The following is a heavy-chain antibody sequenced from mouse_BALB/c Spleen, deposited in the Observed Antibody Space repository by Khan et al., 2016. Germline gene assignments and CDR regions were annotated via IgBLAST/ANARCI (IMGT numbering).Heavy chain of an antibody. V-gene: IGHV3-1*02. J-gene: IGHJ2*01. Sequence: EVQLQESGPDLVKPSQSLSLTCTVTGYSITSGYSWHWIRQFPGNKLEWMAYIHYSGSTNYNPSLKSRISLTRDTSKKQFILKLNSVTTEDTATYCCAGVTTSDYLDYWGQGTTLTVSS. CDR3: AGVTTSDYLDY. CDR2: IHYSGST. CDR1: GYSITSGYS. D-gene: IGHD2-2*01.